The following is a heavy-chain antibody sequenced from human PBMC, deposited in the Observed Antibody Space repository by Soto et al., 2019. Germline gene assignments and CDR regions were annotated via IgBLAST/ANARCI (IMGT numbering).Heavy chain of an antibody. V-gene: IGHV1-18*01. CDR3: ARGRYGDY. CDR2: ISAHNGNT. J-gene: IGHJ4*02. Sequence: QVHLVQSGAEVKKPGASVKVSCKGSGYAFTTYGITWVRQAPGQGLEWMGWISAHNGNTNNAQKLQGRVTVTRDTSTSTPYMELRSVRSDDTAVYYCARGRYGDYWGQGALVTVSS. D-gene: IGHD1-1*01. CDR1: GYAFTTYG.